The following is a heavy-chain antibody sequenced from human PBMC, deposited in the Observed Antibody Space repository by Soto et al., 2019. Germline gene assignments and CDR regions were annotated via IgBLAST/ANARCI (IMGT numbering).Heavy chain of an antibody. CDR2: MNPNSGNT. D-gene: IGHD3-16*02. J-gene: IGHJ4*02. CDR3: ASTTSVMITFGGVSVEDY. CDR1: GYPFTSYD. V-gene: IGHV1-8*01. Sequence: QVQLVQSGAEVKKPGASVKVSCKASGYPFTSYDINWVRQATGQGLEWMGWMNPNSGNTGYAQKFQGRVTMTRNTSISTAYMELSSLRSEDTAVYYCASTTSVMITFGGVSVEDYWGQGTLVTVSS.